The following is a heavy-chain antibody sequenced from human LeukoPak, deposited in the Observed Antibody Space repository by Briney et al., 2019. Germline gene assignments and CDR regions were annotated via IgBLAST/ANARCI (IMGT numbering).Heavy chain of an antibody. V-gene: IGHV4-4*07. D-gene: IGHD1-1*01. CDR2: IYTSGNT. J-gene: IGHJ4*01. CDR1: GISISTYY. Sequence: SETLSLTCAVSGISISTYYWSWIRQPAGKGLEWIGRIYTSGNTNYKPSLKSRLTISVDKSKNHLSLKLSSLTAADTAFYYCAGGPSGTAFDDWGHGTLDTVSS. CDR3: AGGPSGTAFDD.